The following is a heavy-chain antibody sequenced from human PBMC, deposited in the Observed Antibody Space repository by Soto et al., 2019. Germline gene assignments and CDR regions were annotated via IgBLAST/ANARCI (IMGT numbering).Heavy chain of an antibody. V-gene: IGHV1-69*06. CDR1: GDTFSSYA. Sequence: QVQLVQSGSEVKKPGSSVKVSCKASGDTFSSYAISWVRQAPGQGLEWMGGVIPIFGTADYAQKFQGRVTIIADNSTSTAYMELRSLTLADTAVYYCARNRIAAWPWWCDPWGQGTLVTVSS. J-gene: IGHJ5*02. CDR2: VIPIFGTA. CDR3: ARNRIAAWPWWCDP. D-gene: IGHD6-25*01.